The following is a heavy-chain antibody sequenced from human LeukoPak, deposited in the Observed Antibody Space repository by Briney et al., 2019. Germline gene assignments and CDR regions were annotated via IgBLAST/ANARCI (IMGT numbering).Heavy chain of an antibody. Sequence: GGSLRLSCAASGFTVSSNYMSWVRQAPGKGLEWVAGISWDSGTLVYADSVRGRFAVSRDNAKKSLYLQMNSLRPEDTALYYCAKGPPYCSTDNCYIDYWGQGTLVTVSS. V-gene: IGHV3-9*01. CDR2: ISWDSGTL. D-gene: IGHD2-2*01. CDR1: GFTVSSNY. J-gene: IGHJ4*02. CDR3: AKGPPYCSTDNCYIDY.